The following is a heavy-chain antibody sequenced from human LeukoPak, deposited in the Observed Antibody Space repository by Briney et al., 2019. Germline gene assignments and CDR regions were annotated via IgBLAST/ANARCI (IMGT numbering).Heavy chain of an antibody. CDR2: IKQDGSEK. D-gene: IGHD3-10*01. Sequence: GGSLRLSCAASGFASSSYWMSWVRQAPGKGLEWVANIKQDGSEKYYVDSVKGRFTISRDNAKNSLYLQMNSLRAEDTAVYYCARITDYYGMDVWAQQTAVTVSS. CDR1: GFASSSYW. V-gene: IGHV3-7*05. J-gene: IGHJ6*02. CDR3: ARITDYYGMDV.